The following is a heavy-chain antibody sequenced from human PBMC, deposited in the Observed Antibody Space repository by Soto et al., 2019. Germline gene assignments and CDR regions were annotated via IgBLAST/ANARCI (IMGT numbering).Heavy chain of an antibody. D-gene: IGHD3-10*01. CDR2: IYYSGNT. V-gene: IGHV4-39*01. J-gene: IGHJ4*02. Sequence: ASETLSLTCTVSGGSISSSTSYWGWIRQPPGKGLEWIASIYYSGNTYSNPSLRSRVTISVDTSQNQFSLKLTSVAAADTAVYYCARSERRWFYFDYWGQGTLVTVSS. CDR1: GGSISSSTSY. CDR3: ARSERRWFYFDY.